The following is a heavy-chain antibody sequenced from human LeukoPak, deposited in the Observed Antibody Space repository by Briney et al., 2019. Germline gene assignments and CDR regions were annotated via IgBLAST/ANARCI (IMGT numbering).Heavy chain of an antibody. V-gene: IGHV3-7*01. CDR3: ARVGIAYYYDSSGYYTDF. Sequence: GSLRLSCAASGFTFSIYWMSWVRQAPGKGLDWVANIKQDGSEKYYVDSVKGRFTISRDNAKNSLYLQMNSLRAEDTAVYYCARVGIAYYYDSSGYYTDFWGQGTLVTVSS. CDR1: GFTFSIYW. D-gene: IGHD3-22*01. J-gene: IGHJ4*02. CDR2: IKQDGSEK.